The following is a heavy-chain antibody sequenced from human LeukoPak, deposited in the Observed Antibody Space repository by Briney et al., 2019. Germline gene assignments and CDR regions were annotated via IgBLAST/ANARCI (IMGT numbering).Heavy chain of an antibody. CDR2: IWYDGSNK. CDR3: ARAGRLHYYGMDV. J-gene: IGHJ6*02. D-gene: IGHD2-15*01. CDR1: GFTPSSHG. Sequence: GGSLRLSCAASGFTPSSHGMHWVRQAAGKGLEWVAVIWYDGSNKHYADSVKGRFTISRDNSKNTLYLQMNSLRAEDMAVYYCARAGRLHYYGMDVWGQGTTITVSS. V-gene: IGHV3-33*01.